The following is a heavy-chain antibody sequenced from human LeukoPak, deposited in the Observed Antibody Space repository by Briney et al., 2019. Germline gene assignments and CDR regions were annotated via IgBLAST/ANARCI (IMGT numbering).Heavy chain of an antibody. V-gene: IGHV4-59*01. Sequence: SETLSLTCTVSGGSISSYYWSWIRQLPGKGLEWIGYTYYSGSTNYNPSLKSRVTISVDTSKNQFSLKLSSVTAADTAVYYCARGHDSSGYYFDYWGQGTLVTVSS. J-gene: IGHJ4*02. CDR2: TYYSGST. CDR1: GGSISSYY. CDR3: ARGHDSSGYYFDY. D-gene: IGHD3-22*01.